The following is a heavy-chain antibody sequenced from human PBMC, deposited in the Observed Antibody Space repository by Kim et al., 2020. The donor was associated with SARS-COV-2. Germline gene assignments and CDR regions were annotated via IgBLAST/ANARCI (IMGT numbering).Heavy chain of an antibody. D-gene: IGHD2-2*01. V-gene: IGHV4-34*01. J-gene: IGHJ5*02. Sequence: PTLKSRVTISVDTAKNQFSLKLSSVTAADTAVYYGARRVVPAAKNWFDPWGQGTLVTVSS. CDR3: ARRVVPAAKNWFDP.